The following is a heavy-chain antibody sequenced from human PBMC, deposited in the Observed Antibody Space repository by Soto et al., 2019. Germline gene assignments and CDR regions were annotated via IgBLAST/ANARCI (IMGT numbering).Heavy chain of an antibody. CDR2: MTPSGSSS. V-gene: IGHV3-11*01. CDR3: ASELCGNFSALDL. Sequence: QVQLGESGGDLDKPGGSLRLSCAASGFSFSDHYMSWIRQAPGKCLEWISYMTPSGSSSSYADPVKGRFTISRDNDKISLYLQMNSLRGDDTAVYYCASELCGNFSALDLWGQETMVTVSS. J-gene: IGHJ3*01. D-gene: IGHD1-26*01. CDR1: GFSFSDHY.